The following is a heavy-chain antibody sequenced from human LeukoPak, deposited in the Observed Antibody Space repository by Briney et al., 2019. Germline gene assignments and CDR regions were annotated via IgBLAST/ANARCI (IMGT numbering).Heavy chain of an antibody. J-gene: IGHJ4*02. Sequence: SGGSLRLSCAASGFTFSSYAMSWVRQAPGKGLEWVSGINWNGGSTGYADSVKGRFTISRDNAKNSLYLQMNSLRAEDTALYYCARDGKYYYDSSGYENFDYWGQGTLVTVSS. CDR1: GFTFSSYA. D-gene: IGHD3-22*01. CDR2: INWNGGST. CDR3: ARDGKYYYDSSGYENFDY. V-gene: IGHV3-20*04.